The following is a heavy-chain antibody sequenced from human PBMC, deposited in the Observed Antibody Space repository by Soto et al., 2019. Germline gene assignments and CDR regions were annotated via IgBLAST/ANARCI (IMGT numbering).Heavy chain of an antibody. CDR2: TWPRSNWSY. CDR1: GDSFSSNGVA. V-gene: IGHV6-1*01. J-gene: IGHJ3*01. Sequence: SQTLSLTCAISGDSFSSNGVAWNWIRQSPSRGLEWLGRTWPRSNWSYDYAASVKSRLTVNPDTSKNQFSLQLSSVTPEDTAVYYCARGNYSGFDVWGQGTMVTLSS. CDR3: ARGNYSGFDV. D-gene: IGHD1-7*01.